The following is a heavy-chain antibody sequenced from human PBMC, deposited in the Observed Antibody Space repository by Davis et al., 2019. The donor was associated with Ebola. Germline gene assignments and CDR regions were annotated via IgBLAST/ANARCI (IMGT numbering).Heavy chain of an antibody. CDR1: GYDFSNFW. J-gene: IGHJ4*02. V-gene: IGHV5-51*01. CDR3: ARGTNGYNPGGYFDS. D-gene: IGHD5-24*01. Sequence: GESLKISCQASGYDFSNFWIAWVRQMPGKGLEWVGIISPGDSDTRYSPSFQGQVSISADKSITTAYLQWSSLKASDTAIYYCARGTNGYNPGGYFDSWGQGTLVTVSS. CDR2: ISPGDSDT.